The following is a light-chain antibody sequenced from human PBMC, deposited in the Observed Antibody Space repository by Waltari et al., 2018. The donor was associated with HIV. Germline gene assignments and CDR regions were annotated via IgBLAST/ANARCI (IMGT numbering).Light chain of an antibody. CDR2: LNSDGSP. CDR1: SGHSSYA. V-gene: IGLV4-69*01. J-gene: IGLJ3*02. CDR3: QTWGTGIRV. Sequence: QLVLTQSPSASASLGASVKLTCTLSSGHSSYAIAWHQQQPEKGPRYLMKLNSDGSPSKGDGIPDRFSGSSSGAGRYLTISSLQSEDEADYYCQTWGTGIRVFGGGTKLTVL.